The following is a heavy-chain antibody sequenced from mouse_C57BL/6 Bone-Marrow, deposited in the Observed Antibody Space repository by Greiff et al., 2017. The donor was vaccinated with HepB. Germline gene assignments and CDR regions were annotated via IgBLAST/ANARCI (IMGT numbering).Heavy chain of an antibody. CDR3: ARHAYYDYYYAMDY. V-gene: IGHV5-12*01. CDR2: ISNGGGST. J-gene: IGHJ4*01. CDR1: GFTFSDYY. D-gene: IGHD2-4*01. Sequence: LESGGGLVQPGGSLKLSCAASGFTFSDYYMYWVRQTPEKRLEWVAYISNGGGSTYYPDTVKGRFTISRDNAKNTLYLQMSRLKSEDTAMYYCARHAYYDYYYAMDYWGQGTSVTVSS.